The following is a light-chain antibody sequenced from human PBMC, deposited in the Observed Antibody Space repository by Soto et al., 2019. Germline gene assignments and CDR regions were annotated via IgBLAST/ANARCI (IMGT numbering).Light chain of an antibody. J-gene: IGKJ5*01. Sequence: IVLTQSPGIMSMSPGERATLSCRASQSVSSYLAWYQQKPGQAPSLLSYGASRRATGIPDRFSGSGSGTDFTLTISRLEPEDFAVYDCQQYDSSPITFGQGTRLAI. CDR2: GAS. CDR3: QQYDSSPIT. V-gene: IGKV3-20*01. CDR1: QSVSSY.